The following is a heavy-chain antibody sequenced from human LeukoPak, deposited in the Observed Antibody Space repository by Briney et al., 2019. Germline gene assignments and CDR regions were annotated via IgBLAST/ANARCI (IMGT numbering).Heavy chain of an antibody. CDR2: IYYSGST. CDR3: AREVRFLEWLLLDY. J-gene: IGHJ4*02. V-gene: IGHV4-59*12. Sequence: SETLSLTCTVSGGSISSYYWSWIRQPPGKGLEWIGYIYYSGSTNYNPSLKSRVTISVDTSKNQFSLKLSSVTAADTAVYYCAREVRFLEWLLLDYWGQGTLVTVSS. D-gene: IGHD3-3*01. CDR1: GGSISSYY.